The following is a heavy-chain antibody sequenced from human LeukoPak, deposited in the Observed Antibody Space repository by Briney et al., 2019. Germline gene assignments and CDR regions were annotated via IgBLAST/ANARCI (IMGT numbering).Heavy chain of an antibody. CDR2: ITGSGSFV. Sequence: GGSLRLSCAVSGFIFNNYIMNWVRQAPGKGLEWVSSITGSGSFVYYADSVKGRFTISRDNAKNSLFLQMNSLRAEDTAVYYCARSWKAGGWGQGTLVTVSS. D-gene: IGHD1-1*01. CDR1: GFIFNNYI. CDR3: ARSWKAGG. J-gene: IGHJ4*02. V-gene: IGHV3-21*01.